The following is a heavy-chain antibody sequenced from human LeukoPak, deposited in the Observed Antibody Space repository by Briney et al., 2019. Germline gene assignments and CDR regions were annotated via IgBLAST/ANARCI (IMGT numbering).Heavy chain of an antibody. CDR1: GFTFSNVW. D-gene: IGHD1-14*01. CDR2: ISSSGSTI. Sequence: GGSLRLSCAASGFTFSNVWMSWIRQAPGKGLEWVSYISSSGSTIYYADSVKGRFTISRDNAKNSLYLQMNSLRAEDTAVYYCARDSPEGFDYWGQGTLVTVSS. V-gene: IGHV3-11*01. CDR3: ARDSPEGFDY. J-gene: IGHJ4*02.